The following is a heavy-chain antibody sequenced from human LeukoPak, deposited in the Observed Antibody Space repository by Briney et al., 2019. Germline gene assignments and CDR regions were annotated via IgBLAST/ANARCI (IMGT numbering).Heavy chain of an antibody. CDR1: GFTFSSYS. J-gene: IGHJ4*02. D-gene: IGHD5-24*01. Sequence: GGSLRLSCAASGFTFSSYSMNWVRQAPGKGLEWVSYISSSSSTIYYADSVKGRFTISRDNSKNTLYLQMNSLRADDTAVYYCARDDAWLQYGNWGQGTLVTVSS. CDR2: ISSSSSTI. V-gene: IGHV3-48*01. CDR3: ARDDAWLQYGN.